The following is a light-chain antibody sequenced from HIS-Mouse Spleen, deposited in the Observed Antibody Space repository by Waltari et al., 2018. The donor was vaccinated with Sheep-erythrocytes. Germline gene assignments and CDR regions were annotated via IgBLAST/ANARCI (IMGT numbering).Light chain of an antibody. CDR1: SSDVGSSNL. J-gene: IGLJ2*01. V-gene: IGLV2-23*01. CDR2: EGS. CDR3: CSYAGSSTLV. Sequence: QSALTQPASVYGSPGQSITIPGTGTSSDVGSSNLAPWYQQHPGQAPKLMIYEGSKRPSGVSNRFSGSKSGNTASLTISGLQAEDEADYYCCSYAGSSTLVFGGGTKLTVL.